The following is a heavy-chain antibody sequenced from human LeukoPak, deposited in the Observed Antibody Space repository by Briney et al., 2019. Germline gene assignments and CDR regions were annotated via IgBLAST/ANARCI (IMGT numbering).Heavy chain of an antibody. J-gene: IGHJ4*02. V-gene: IGHV3-48*01. D-gene: IGHD1-26*01. CDR1: GFTFSSYS. CDR3: AREYGWELPTLN. CDR2: ISSSSSTI. Sequence: PGGSLRLSCAASGFTFSSYSMNWVRQAPGKGLEWVSYISSSSSTIYYADSVKGRSTISRDNAKNSLYLQMNSLRAEDTAVYYCAREYGWELPTLNWGQGTLVTVSS.